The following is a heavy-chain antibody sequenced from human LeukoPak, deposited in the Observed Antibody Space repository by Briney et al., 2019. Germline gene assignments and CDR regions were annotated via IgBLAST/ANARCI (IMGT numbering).Heavy chain of an antibody. CDR1: GGSFSGYY. J-gene: IGHJ4*02. CDR2: INHSGNT. CDR3: ARADVDTAMVTRY. Sequence: SETLSLTCAVYGGSFSGYYWSWIRQPPGKGLEWIGEINHSGNTNYNPSLKSRVTISVDTSKNQFSLKLSSVTAADTAVYYCARADVDTAMVTRYWGQGTLVTVSS. V-gene: IGHV4-34*01. D-gene: IGHD5-18*01.